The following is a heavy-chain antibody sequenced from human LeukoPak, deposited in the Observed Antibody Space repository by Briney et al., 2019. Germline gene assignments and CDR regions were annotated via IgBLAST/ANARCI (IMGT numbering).Heavy chain of an antibody. V-gene: IGHV4-39*01. CDR1: GGSISSSSYY. Sequence: PSETLSLTCTVSGGSISSSSYYWGWIRQPPGKGLEWIGSISYSGSTYDNPSLKSRATISVDTSKNQFSLRLSSVTAADTAMYYCARRDLATHTFDIWGQGTMVTVSS. CDR2: ISYSGST. J-gene: IGHJ3*02. CDR3: ARRDLATHTFDI. D-gene: IGHD1-26*01.